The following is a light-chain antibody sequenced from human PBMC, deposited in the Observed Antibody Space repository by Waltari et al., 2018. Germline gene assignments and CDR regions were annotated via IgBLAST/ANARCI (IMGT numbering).Light chain of an antibody. CDR2: NSS. V-gene: IGKV3-11*01. J-gene: IGKJ4*01. Sequence: ELVLTQSPATLSLSPGERATLSCRASQSVSTYLAWYQQRPGQPPRLLIYNSSSRATGIPARFSGSGSETDFTLTISSLDPEDFAVYYCQQRYKWPLTFGGGSKVEI. CDR3: QQRYKWPLT. CDR1: QSVSTY.